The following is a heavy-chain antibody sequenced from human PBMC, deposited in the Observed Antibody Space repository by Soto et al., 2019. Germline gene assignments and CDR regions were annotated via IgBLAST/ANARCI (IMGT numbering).Heavy chain of an antibody. V-gene: IGHV1-2*04. CDR2: INPNSGGT. Sequence: ASVKVSCKASGYTFTGYYMHWVRQAPGQGLEWMGWINPNSGGTNYAQKFQGWVTMTRDTSISTAYMELSRLRSDDTAVYYCAGYLGYCSGGSYYPGYWFDPWGQGTLVTVSS. CDR1: GYTFTGYY. D-gene: IGHD2-15*01. J-gene: IGHJ5*02. CDR3: AGYLGYCSGGSYYPGYWFDP.